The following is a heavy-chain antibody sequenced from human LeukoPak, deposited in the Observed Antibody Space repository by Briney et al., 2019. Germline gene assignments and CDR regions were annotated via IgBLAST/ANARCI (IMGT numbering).Heavy chain of an antibody. CDR1: GFTFDDYG. CDR3: ARDCYDSSGYRYFDY. CDR2: INWNGGST. Sequence: GGSLRLSCAASGFTFDDYGMSWVRQAPGKGLEWVSGINWNGGSTGYADSVKGRFTISRDNAKNSLYLQMNSLRAEDTALYYCARDCYDSSGYRYFDYWSQGTLVTVSS. D-gene: IGHD3-22*01. J-gene: IGHJ4*02. V-gene: IGHV3-20*04.